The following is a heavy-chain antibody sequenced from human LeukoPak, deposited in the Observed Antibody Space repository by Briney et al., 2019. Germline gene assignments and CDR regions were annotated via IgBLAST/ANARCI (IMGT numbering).Heavy chain of an antibody. CDR3: ARHDFWSGYRAFDI. D-gene: IGHD3-3*01. Sequence: ASVKVSCKASGYTFTSYYMHWVRQAPGQGLEWMGRINPNSGGTNYAQKFQGRVTMTRDTSISTAYMELSRLRSDDTAVYYCARHDFWSGYRAFDIWGQGTMVTVSS. J-gene: IGHJ3*02. CDR2: INPNSGGT. CDR1: GYTFTSYY. V-gene: IGHV1-2*06.